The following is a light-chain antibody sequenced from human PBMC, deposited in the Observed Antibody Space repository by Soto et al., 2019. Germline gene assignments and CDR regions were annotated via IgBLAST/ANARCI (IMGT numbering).Light chain of an antibody. J-gene: IGKJ1*01. CDR1: QSVSSSY. CDR3: QQYGSSPRVT. CDR2: GAS. Sequence: EIVLTQSPGTLSLSPGERATLSCRASQSVSSSYLAWYQQKPGQAPRLLIYGASSRATGIPDRFSGSGSGTDFTLTIRRLEPEDCAVYYCQQYGSSPRVTFGQGTKVEIK. V-gene: IGKV3-20*01.